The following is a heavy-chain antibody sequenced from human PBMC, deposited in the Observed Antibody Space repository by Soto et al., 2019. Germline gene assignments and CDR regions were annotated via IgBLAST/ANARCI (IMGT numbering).Heavy chain of an antibody. V-gene: IGHV5-51*01. D-gene: IGHD4-17*01. J-gene: IGHJ6*02. Sequence: GESLKISCKGSGYSFPSYWIGWVRQMPGKGLGWMGIIYPGDSDTRYSPSFQGQVTISADKSISTAYLQWSSLKASDTAMYYCARVKTTVVTPGYYYYYYGMDVWGQGTTVTV. CDR1: GYSFPSYW. CDR3: ARVKTTVVTPGYYYYYYGMDV. CDR2: IYPGDSDT.